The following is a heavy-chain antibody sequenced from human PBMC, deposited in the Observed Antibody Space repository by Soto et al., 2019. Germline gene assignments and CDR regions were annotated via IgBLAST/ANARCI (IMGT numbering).Heavy chain of an antibody. V-gene: IGHV3-66*01. CDR3: ARYCSSTSCYSLGSYDY. Sequence: GSLSLSCVASGFTVSSNYMSWVRQAPGKGLEWVSVIYSGGSTYYADSVKGRFTISGDNSKNTLYLQMNSLRAEDTAVYYCARYCSSTSCYSLGSYDYWGQGTLVTVSS. CDR1: GFTVSSNY. D-gene: IGHD2-2*01. J-gene: IGHJ4*02. CDR2: IYSGGST.